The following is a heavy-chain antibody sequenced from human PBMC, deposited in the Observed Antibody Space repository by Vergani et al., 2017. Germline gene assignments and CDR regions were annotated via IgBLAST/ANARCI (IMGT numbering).Heavy chain of an antibody. CDR2: ISGSGGST. CDR1: GFTFSSYA. D-gene: IGHD2-21*02. Sequence: EVQLLESGGGLVQPGGSLRLSCAASGFTFSSYAMSWVRQAPGKGLEWVSVISGSGGSTYYADSVKGRFTISRDNSKNTLYLQMNSLRAEDTAVYYCARDVVVVTASDAFDIWGQGTMVTVSS. J-gene: IGHJ3*02. V-gene: IGHV3-23*01. CDR3: ARDVVVVTASDAFDI.